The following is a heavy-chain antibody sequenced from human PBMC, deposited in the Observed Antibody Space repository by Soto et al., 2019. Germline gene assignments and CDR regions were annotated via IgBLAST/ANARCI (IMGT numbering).Heavy chain of an antibody. D-gene: IGHD4-17*01. J-gene: IGHJ4*02. V-gene: IGHV3-48*02. CDR2: ISGDRAYI. CDR3: ARKVYTVGTTMDS. Sequence: GGSLRLSCVASGYTFSAYSMNWVRQAPGKGLEWLSYISGDRAYIYYADSVRGRFTISRDNAENSLYLQMDNLRDEDTALYYCARKVYTVGTTMDSWGQGTLVPVSS. CDR1: GYTFSAYS.